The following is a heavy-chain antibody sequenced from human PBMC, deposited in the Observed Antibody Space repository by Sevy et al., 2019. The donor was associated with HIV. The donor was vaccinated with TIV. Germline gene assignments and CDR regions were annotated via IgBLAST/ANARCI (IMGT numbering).Heavy chain of an antibody. Sequence: GGSLRLSCAASGFTFSTYDMSWVRQAPGKGLEWVSSIRNNGRTTFYTDTVKGRFTISKENSKNKLYLQMNGLRAEDTAIYYCAKAFTSNWSPFDYWGQGTLVTVSS. CDR2: IRNNGRTT. CDR3: AKAFTSNWSPFDY. D-gene: IGHD6-13*01. V-gene: IGHV3-23*01. J-gene: IGHJ4*02. CDR1: GFTFSTYD.